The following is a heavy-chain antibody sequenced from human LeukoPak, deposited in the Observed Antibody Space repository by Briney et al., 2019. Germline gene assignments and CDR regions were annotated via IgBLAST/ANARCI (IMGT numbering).Heavy chain of an antibody. CDR3: AKDRTYYYGSGSAFDY. V-gene: IGHV3-30*02. CDR1: GFTFSSYG. D-gene: IGHD3-10*01. Sequence: GGTLRLSCAASGFTFSSYGMHWVRQAPGKGLEWVAFIRYDGSNKYYADSVKGRFTISRDNSKNTLYLQMNSLRAEDTAVYYCAKDRTYYYGSGSAFDYWGQGTLVTVSS. CDR2: IRYDGSNK. J-gene: IGHJ4*02.